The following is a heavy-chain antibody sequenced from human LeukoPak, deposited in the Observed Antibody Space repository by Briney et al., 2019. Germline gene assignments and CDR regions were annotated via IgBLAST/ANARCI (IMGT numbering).Heavy chain of an antibody. V-gene: IGHV1-18*01. CDR2: ISAYNGNT. Sequence: ASVKVSCKASGYTFTSYGISWVRQAPGQGLEWMGWISAYNGNTIYAQKFQDRATMTTGTSTSTALMELRSLGSDDTAVYYCARSEKTYCGGVCDNYHMDVWGKGTTVTVSS. CDR3: ARSEKTYCGGVCDNYHMDV. CDR1: GYTFTSYG. J-gene: IGHJ6*03. D-gene: IGHD2-21*02.